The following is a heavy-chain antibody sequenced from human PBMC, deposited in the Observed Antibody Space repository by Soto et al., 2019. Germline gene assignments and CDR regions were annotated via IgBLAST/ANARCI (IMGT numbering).Heavy chain of an antibody. J-gene: IGHJ4*02. V-gene: IGHV4-34*01. Sequence: SSTLSLTYAVYARAFSGYYSSWIRQPPGKGLEWIGEINHSGSTNYNPSLKSRVTISVDTSKNQFSLKLSSVTAADTAVYYCARGLRDGYNVFDYWGQGTLVTVS. CDR1: ARAFSGYY. CDR3: ARGLRDGYNVFDY. D-gene: IGHD5-12*01. CDR2: INHSGST.